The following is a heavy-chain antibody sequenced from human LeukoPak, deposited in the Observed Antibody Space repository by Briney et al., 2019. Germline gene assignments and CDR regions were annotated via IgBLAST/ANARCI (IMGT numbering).Heavy chain of an antibody. D-gene: IGHD3-22*01. J-gene: IGHJ4*02. CDR1: GFTFSSYG. Sequence: QSGGSLRLSCAASGFTFSSYGMHWVRQAPGKGLECVAIIWYDGSNEFYADSVKGRFTISRDNSKSTLYLQMNSLRAEDTAVYYCAREVLDYFDTSGPVDYWGQGTLVTVSS. CDR3: AREVLDYFDTSGPVDY. CDR2: IWYDGSNE. V-gene: IGHV3-33*08.